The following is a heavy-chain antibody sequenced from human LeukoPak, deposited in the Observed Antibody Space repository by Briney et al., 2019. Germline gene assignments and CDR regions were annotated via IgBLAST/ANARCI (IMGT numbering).Heavy chain of an antibody. D-gene: IGHD3-22*01. CDR1: GGSISSSSYS. CDR3: ARHPNYYDTNCPSGY. Sequence: SETLSLTCTVSGGSISSSSYSWGWIRQPPGKGLEWIGSIYYSGSTYYNPSLKSRVTISVDTSRNQFSLKLSSVTAADTAVYYCARHPNYYDTNCPSGYWGQGTLVTVSS. V-gene: IGHV4-39*01. J-gene: IGHJ4*02. CDR2: IYYSGST.